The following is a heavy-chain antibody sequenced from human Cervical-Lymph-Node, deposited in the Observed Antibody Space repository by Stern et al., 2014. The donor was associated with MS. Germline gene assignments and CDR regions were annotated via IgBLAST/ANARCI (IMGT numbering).Heavy chain of an antibody. CDR2: ICPYDSDT. CDR1: GYSFTIYY. J-gene: IGHJ4*02. Sequence: EVQLVESGAEVKKPGESLKISCKLSGYSFTIYYIAWVRQMPGKGLKWMVVICPYDSDTTDSPSFQGQVTISADNSITTAYLQWSSLRASDTAMYYCARHVQGFDYWGQGTLVTVSS. V-gene: IGHV5-51*01. CDR3: ARHVQGFDY.